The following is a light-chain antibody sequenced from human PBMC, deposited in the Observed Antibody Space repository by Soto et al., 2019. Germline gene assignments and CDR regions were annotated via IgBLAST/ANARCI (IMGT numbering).Light chain of an antibody. CDR3: QQYGSSLFT. CDR1: QSFSSKY. Sequence: DIVLTQSPGTLSLSPGERATLSCRASQSFSSKYLAWYQQKPGQPPRVLIYGTSIRATGIPERFSGGGSGTDFTLTITRLESEDFAVYYCQQYGSSLFTFGPGTKVDF. J-gene: IGKJ3*01. CDR2: GTS. V-gene: IGKV3-20*01.